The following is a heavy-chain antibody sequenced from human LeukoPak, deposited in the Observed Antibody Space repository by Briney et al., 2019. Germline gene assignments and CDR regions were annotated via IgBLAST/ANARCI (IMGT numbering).Heavy chain of an antibody. CDR3: ARDMGYYDFWSGFDY. Sequence: PGGSLRLSCAASGFTFSSYGIHWVRQAPGKGLEWVTIISYDGSKKYYADSVKGRFTISRDNSKNTLYLLMNSLRAEDTAVYYCARDMGYYDFWSGFDYWGQGTLVTVSS. J-gene: IGHJ4*02. V-gene: IGHV3-30*04. D-gene: IGHD3-3*01. CDR2: ISYDGSKK. CDR1: GFTFSSYG.